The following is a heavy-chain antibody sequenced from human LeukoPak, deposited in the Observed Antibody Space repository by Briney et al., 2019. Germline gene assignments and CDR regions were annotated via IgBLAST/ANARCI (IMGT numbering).Heavy chain of an antibody. J-gene: IGHJ4*02. CDR2: IYYSGST. Sequence: SETLSLTCTVSGGSISSNYWNWIRQPPGKGLEWIGYIYYSGSTNYNPSLKSRVTISVDTSKNQFSLKLSSVTAADTAVYYCARGADSSGYYSIFYFDYWGQGTLVTVSS. V-gene: IGHV4-59*01. CDR1: GGSISSNY. CDR3: ARGADSSGYYSIFYFDY. D-gene: IGHD3-22*01.